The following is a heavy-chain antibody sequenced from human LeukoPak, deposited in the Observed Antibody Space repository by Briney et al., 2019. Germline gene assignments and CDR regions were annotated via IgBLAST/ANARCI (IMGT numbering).Heavy chain of an antibody. Sequence: SVKVSCKASGGTFSSYAISWVRQAPGQGLEWMGGIIPIFGTANYAQKLQGRVTMTTDTSTSTAYMELRSLRSDDTAVYYCAREIGWFDPWGQGTLVTVSS. J-gene: IGHJ5*02. CDR1: GGTFSSYA. CDR3: AREIGWFDP. D-gene: IGHD2/OR15-2a*01. CDR2: IIPIFGTA. V-gene: IGHV1-69*05.